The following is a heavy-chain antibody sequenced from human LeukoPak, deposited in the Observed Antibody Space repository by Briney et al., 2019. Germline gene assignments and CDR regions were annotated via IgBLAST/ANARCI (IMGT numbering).Heavy chain of an antibody. J-gene: IGHJ4*02. D-gene: IGHD3-10*01. V-gene: IGHV5-51*01. CDR3: ARRLGVRGVTYFDY. CDR2: IYPGDSDT. CDR1: GSTFTSYW. Sequence: GESLKISCKGSGSTFTSYWIGWGRQLPGKGLGWLGIIYPGDSDTRYSPSFQGQVTISADKSISTAYLQWSSLKASDTAMYYCARRLGVRGVTYFDYWGQGTLVTVSS.